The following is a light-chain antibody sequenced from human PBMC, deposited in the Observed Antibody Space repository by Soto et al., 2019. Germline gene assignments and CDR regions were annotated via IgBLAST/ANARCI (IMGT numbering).Light chain of an antibody. CDR2: DTS. J-gene: IGLJ2*01. CDR3: LLSYSGAREV. CDR1: TGAVTSGHY. V-gene: IGLV7-46*01. Sequence: QAVVTQEPSLTVSPGGTVTLTRGSSTGAVTSGHYPYWFQQKPGQAPRTLIYDTSNKHSWTPARFSGSLLGGKAALTLSGAQPEDEAEYYCLLSYSGAREVFGGGTKVTVL.